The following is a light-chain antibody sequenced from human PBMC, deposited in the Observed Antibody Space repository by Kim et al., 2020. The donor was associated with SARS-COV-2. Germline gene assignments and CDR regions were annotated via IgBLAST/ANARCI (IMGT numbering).Light chain of an antibody. CDR2: DGC. J-gene: IGKJ2*01. CDR1: HSVSSC. CDR3: QQRANWVYT. V-gene: IGKV3-11*01. Sequence: LSPWERATLSCSASHSVSSCFAWYQQKPGQAPRLLLDDGCNRATGIPARFSGSGSGTDFTLTISSLEPEDFAVYYCQQRANWVYTFGQGTKLGI.